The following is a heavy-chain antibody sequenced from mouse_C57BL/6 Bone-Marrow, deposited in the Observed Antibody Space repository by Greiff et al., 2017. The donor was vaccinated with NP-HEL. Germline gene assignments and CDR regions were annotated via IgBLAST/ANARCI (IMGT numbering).Heavy chain of an antibody. Sequence: VQLQQSGAELVRPGASVKLSCKASGYTFTDYYINWVKQRPGQGLEWIARIYPGSGNTYYNEKFKGKATLTAEKSSSTAYMQLSSLTSEDSAVYFCARGLWLRRDFDYWGQGTTLTVSS. CDR2: IYPGSGNT. D-gene: IGHD2-2*01. J-gene: IGHJ2*01. CDR1: GYTFTDYY. CDR3: ARGLWLRRDFDY. V-gene: IGHV1-76*01.